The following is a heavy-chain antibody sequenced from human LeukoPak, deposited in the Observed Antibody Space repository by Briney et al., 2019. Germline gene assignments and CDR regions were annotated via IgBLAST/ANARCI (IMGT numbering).Heavy chain of an antibody. CDR3: AREDSSGYLGY. D-gene: IGHD3-22*01. J-gene: IGHJ4*02. CDR2: IYYSGST. CDR1: GXSVSSNIYY. Sequence: PSETLSLTCTVSGXSVSSNIYYWNSIRQPPGMGLEWIGYIYYSGSTNYNPSLKSRVTISVDTSKNQFSLKLTSLTAADTAVYYCAREDSSGYLGYWGQGTLVTVSS. V-gene: IGHV4-61*01.